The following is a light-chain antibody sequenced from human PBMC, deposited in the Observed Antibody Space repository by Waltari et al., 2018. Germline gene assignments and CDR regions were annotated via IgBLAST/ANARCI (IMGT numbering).Light chain of an antibody. CDR3: QQSYSVPRGGFA. Sequence: DIQLTQSPSFLSAFVGDRVTITCRASQGISNYLAWYQQKPGKAPKLLMYAASTLQSGVPSRFSGSGSGTEFTLTISSLQTEDFATYYCQQSYSVPRGGFAFGPGTKVDIK. CDR1: QGISNY. V-gene: IGKV1-9*01. CDR2: AAS. J-gene: IGKJ3*01.